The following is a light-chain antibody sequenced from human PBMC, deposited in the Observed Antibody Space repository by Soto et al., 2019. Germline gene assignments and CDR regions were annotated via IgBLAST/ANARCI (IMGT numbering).Light chain of an antibody. CDR1: QSVNSN. V-gene: IGKV3-15*01. Sequence: EIVMTQSPVTLSVSPGERATLSCRASQSVNSNLAWYQQKPGQAPRLLIYAASTGATGIPARFSGSGSGSDFTLTISSLQSEDFAVYYCQQYNSWPITFGHGTQVDIK. CDR3: QQYNSWPIT. J-gene: IGKJ3*01. CDR2: AAS.